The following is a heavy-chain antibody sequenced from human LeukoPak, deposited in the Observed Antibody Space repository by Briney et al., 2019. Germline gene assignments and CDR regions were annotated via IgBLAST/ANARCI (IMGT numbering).Heavy chain of an antibody. D-gene: IGHD3-22*01. Sequence: GGSLRLSCAASGFTFGAYWMNWVRQAPGKGLEWVANIKQDGSEKYYVDSVKGRFTISRDNAKSSLYLQMNSLRAEDTAVYYCARVGSPYYYDSSGLDAFDIWGQGTMVTVSS. CDR1: GFTFGAYW. CDR3: ARVGSPYYYDSSGLDAFDI. CDR2: IKQDGSEK. J-gene: IGHJ3*02. V-gene: IGHV3-7*01.